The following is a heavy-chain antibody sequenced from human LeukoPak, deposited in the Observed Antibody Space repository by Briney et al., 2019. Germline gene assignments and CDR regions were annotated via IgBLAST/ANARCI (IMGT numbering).Heavy chain of an antibody. J-gene: IGHJ4*02. CDR2: INPSGGST. CDR3: ARDQGGKTFDY. V-gene: IGHV1-46*01. D-gene: IGHD4-23*01. Sequence: ASVNVSCKASGYTFTSYYMHWVRQAPGQGLEWMGIINPSGGSTSYAQKFQGRVTMTRDTSTSTVYMELSSLRSEDTAVYYCARDQGGKTFDYWGQGTLVTVSS. CDR1: GYTFTSYY.